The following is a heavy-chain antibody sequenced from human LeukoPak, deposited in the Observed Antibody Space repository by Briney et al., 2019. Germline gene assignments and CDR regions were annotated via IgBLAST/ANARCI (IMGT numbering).Heavy chain of an antibody. CDR1: GFTFSSYS. V-gene: IGHV3-21*01. Sequence: GGALRLSCAASGFTFSSYSMNWVRQTPKKGVDWVSYISGTSTYIYYADSVKGRFTISRDNAKNSLYLQMNSLRAEDTAVYYCARSNDFWSAIDYWGQGTLVTVSS. J-gene: IGHJ4*02. D-gene: IGHD3-3*01. CDR3: ARSNDFWSAIDY. CDR2: ISGTSTYI.